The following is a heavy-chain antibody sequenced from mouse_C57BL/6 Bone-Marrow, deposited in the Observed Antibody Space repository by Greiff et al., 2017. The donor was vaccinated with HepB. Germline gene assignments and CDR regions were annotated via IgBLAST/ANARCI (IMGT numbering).Heavy chain of an antibody. CDR1: GYTFTSYT. J-gene: IGHJ3*01. D-gene: IGHD2-5*01. CDR2: INPSSGYT. CDR3: ARGSNPFAY. Sequence: VKLMESGAELARPGASVKMSCKASGYTFTSYTMHWVKQRPGQGLEWIGYINPSSGYTKYNQKFKDKATLTADKSSSTAYMQLSSLTSEDSAVYYCARGSNPFAYWGQGTLVTVSA. V-gene: IGHV1-4*01.